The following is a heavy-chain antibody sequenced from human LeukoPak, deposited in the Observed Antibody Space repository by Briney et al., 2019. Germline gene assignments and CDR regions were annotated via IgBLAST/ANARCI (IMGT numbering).Heavy chain of an antibody. CDR3: ARGTTVTTVFDY. Sequence: GGSLRLSCAASGFTFSTSNMNWVRQTPEKGLEWVSTITPGGSNMYYHDSVKGRFTISRDNAKNLLFLQMNSLRAEDTAVYYCARGTTVTTVFDYWGQGTLVTVSS. D-gene: IGHD4-17*01. CDR2: ITPGGSNM. J-gene: IGHJ4*02. CDR1: GFTFSTSN. V-gene: IGHV3-21*01.